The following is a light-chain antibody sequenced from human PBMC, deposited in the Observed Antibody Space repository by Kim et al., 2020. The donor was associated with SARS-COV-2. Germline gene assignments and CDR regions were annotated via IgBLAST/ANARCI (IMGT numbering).Light chain of an antibody. Sequence: GKTVPISCTRGRGNIAASYVHWYQQRPGSVPTIVIYEDDQRSSGVPDRFSGSIDRSSNSASLSISGLRTDDEADYYCQSYDDNIQVFGGGTQLTVL. CDR2: EDD. J-gene: IGLJ3*02. V-gene: IGLV6-57*03. CDR1: RGNIAASY. CDR3: QSYDDNIQV.